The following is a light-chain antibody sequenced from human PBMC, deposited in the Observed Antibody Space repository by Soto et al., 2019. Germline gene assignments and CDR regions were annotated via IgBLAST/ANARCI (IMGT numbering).Light chain of an antibody. J-gene: IGKJ3*01. V-gene: IGKV3-20*01. Sequence: EIVLTQSPGTLSLSPGERASLSCRADQSVNSVYLASYQHKPGQAPRLLIYGASGRATGIPDRFSGSGSGTDFTLTISRLEPEDFAVYYCQQYVTSPFTFGPGTKVDI. CDR3: QQYVTSPFT. CDR1: QSVNSVY. CDR2: GAS.